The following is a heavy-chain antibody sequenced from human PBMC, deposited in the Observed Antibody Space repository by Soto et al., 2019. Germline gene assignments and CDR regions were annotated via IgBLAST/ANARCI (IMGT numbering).Heavy chain of an antibody. V-gene: IGHV3-74*01. CDR1: GFTFSSYW. CDR2: INSDGSGT. J-gene: IGHJ4*02. D-gene: IGHD3-10*01. Sequence: GGSLRLSCAASGFTFSSYWMHWFRQAPGKGLVWVSRINSDGSGTTYADSVKGRFTISRDNAKNTLYLQMNGLRAEDTAVYYCARWFTYGNFDYFDYWGQGTQVTVSS. CDR3: ARWFTYGNFDYFDY.